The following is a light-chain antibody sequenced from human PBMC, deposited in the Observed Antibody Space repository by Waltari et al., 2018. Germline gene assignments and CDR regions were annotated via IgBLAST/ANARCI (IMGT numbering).Light chain of an antibody. CDR2: WAA. V-gene: IGKV4-1*01. Sequence: DIVMTQSPDSLAVSLGERATINCTSSQTVLHRTDNNNYLAWYQQKLGQPPKLLISWAATRASGVPDRYSGSGSGTDFTLTISSLQAEDVAVYYCQQYYDTPRTFGQGTRVEI. CDR3: QQYYDTPRT. CDR1: QTVLHRTDNNNY. J-gene: IGKJ1*01.